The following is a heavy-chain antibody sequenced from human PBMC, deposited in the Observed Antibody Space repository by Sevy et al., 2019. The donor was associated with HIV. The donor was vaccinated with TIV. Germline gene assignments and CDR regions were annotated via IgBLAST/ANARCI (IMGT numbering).Heavy chain of an antibody. V-gene: IGHV3-33*08. CDR3: ARDLEFYDHGDYGPAFMPDF. J-gene: IGHJ4*01. CDR1: GFTFSSYV. CDR2: IWYDGTIK. D-gene: IGHD4-17*01. Sequence: GGSLRLSCAASGFTFSSYVMHWVRQAPGKGLEWVALIWYDGTIKYYADSVKGRFTISRDNSKDTLFLQMNSLRAEDTAVYYCARDLEFYDHGDYGPAFMPDFWGHGTLVTVSS.